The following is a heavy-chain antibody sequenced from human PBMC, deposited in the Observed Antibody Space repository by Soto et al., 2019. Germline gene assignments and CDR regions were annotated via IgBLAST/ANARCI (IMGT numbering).Heavy chain of an antibody. CDR2: ISFAGTNT. J-gene: IGHJ3*01. D-gene: IGHD7-27*01. Sequence: GGSLRLSCAASGFSFSSYAMHWVRQAPGKGLEWVAVISFAGTNTHYADSVKDRFTISRDNSKNTVYLHMVSLRPEDTSVYSCVREERTGDSSRGSFDVWGQGTMVTVSS. CDR3: VREERTGDSSRGSFDV. V-gene: IGHV3-30-3*01. CDR1: GFSFSSYA.